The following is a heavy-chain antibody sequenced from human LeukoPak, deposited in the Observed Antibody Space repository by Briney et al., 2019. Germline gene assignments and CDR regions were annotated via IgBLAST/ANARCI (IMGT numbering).Heavy chain of an antibody. CDR2: ISGNSADI. CDR3: ARLDWRGY. Sequence: GGSLRLSCGASGFAFSSFRMSWVRQAPGRGLEWVSSISGNSADINNADSLKGRSTISRDNAKNSLYLQLNSLTVEDTAVYHCARLDWRGYWGQGTLVTVSS. V-gene: IGHV3-21*01. J-gene: IGHJ4*02. D-gene: IGHD2-21*01. CDR1: GFAFSSFR.